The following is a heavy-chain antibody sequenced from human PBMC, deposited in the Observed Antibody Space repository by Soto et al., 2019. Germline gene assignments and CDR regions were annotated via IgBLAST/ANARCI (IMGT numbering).Heavy chain of an antibody. V-gene: IGHV3-30-3*01. Sequence: PGGSLRLSCAASGFTFSTYTMHWVRQAPGKGLEWVTMIAYDGSNKYYADSVKGRFTISRDNSKNTLYLQMNSLRGEDTAVYYCAKDRFHVSWEFDTWGQGTLVTVSS. CDR3: AKDRFHVSWEFDT. J-gene: IGHJ4*02. CDR2: IAYDGSNK. D-gene: IGHD1-26*01. CDR1: GFTFSTYT.